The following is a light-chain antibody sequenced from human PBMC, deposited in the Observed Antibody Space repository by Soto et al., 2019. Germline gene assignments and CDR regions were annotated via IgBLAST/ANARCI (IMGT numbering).Light chain of an antibody. CDR1: QSVRSNY. CDR2: NSS. J-gene: IGKJ1*01. CDR3: QQYRDLPQT. Sequence: EIVLTQSPGTLSLSPGERATLSCRASQSVRSNYLAWYQQKPGQAPRRLIYNSSTRATGIPDRFSGSGSGTDFTLTISRMEPEDFALYYCQQYRDLPQTFGQLTQVEIK. V-gene: IGKV3-20*01.